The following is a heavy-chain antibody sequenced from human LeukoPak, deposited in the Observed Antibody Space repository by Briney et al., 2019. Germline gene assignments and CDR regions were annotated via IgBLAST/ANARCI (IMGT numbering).Heavy chain of an antibody. D-gene: IGHD3-22*01. CDR3: ASSDSSGGVDY. J-gene: IGHJ4*02. Sequence: GGSLRLSCAASGFTFSDYYMSWIRQAPGKGLEWVSYISSSNRYTNYADSVKGRFTISRDNAKNSLYLQMNSLRAEDTAVYYCASSDSSGGVDYWGQGTLVTVSS. CDR1: GFTFSDYY. V-gene: IGHV3-11*06. CDR2: ISSSNRYT.